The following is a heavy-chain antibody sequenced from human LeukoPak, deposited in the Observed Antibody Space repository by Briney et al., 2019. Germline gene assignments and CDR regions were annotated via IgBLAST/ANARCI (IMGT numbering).Heavy chain of an antibody. J-gene: IGHJ4*02. CDR1: GFTFSSYA. Sequence: GSLRLSCAASGFTFSSYAMHWVRQAPGKGLEWVAVISYDGSNKYYADSVKGRFTISRDNSKNTLYLQMNSLRAEDTAVYYCARGDFWSGYQDYFDYWGQGTLVTVSS. V-gene: IGHV3-30-3*01. CDR2: ISYDGSNK. CDR3: ARGDFWSGYQDYFDY. D-gene: IGHD3-3*01.